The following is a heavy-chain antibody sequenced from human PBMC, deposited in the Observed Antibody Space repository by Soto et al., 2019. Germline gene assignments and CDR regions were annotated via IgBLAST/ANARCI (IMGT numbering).Heavy chain of an antibody. CDR3: ARDKSLDY. CDR2: IYYSGST. J-gene: IGHJ4*02. V-gene: IGHV4-59*01. CDR1: GDSISSYY. Sequence: PSETLSLTCTASGDSISSYYWSWIRQPPGKGLEWIGYIYYSGSTNYNPSLKSRVTISVDTSKNQFSLKLSSVTAADTAVYYCARDKSLDYWGQGTLVTVSS.